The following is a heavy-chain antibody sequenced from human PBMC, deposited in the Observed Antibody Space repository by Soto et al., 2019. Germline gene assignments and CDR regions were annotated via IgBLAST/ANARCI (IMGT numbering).Heavy chain of an antibody. V-gene: IGHV3-15*01. CDR2: IKSKGGGETT. CDR1: GFNFNVAW. Sequence: EGQLVESGGRLVEPGGSLRLSCAASGFNFNVAWMNWVRQAPGKGLEWLGRIKSKGGGETTEYVAFVKGKFTISRDDSKNTLYLQMNRLKSEDTAVYYCTKVLALPPYDAFDIWGQGTMVTVSS. CDR3: TKVLALPPYDAFDI. J-gene: IGHJ3*02. D-gene: IGHD3-3*02.